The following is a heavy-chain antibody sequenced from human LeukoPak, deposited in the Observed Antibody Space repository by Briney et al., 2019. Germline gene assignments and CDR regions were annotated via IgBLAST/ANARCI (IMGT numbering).Heavy chain of an antibody. J-gene: IGHJ5*02. V-gene: IGHV4-59*01. Sequence: SETLSLTCTVSGGSISSYYWSWIRQPPGKGLEWIGYIYYSGSTNYNPSLKSRVTISVDTSKNQFSLKLSSVTAADTAVYYCARAHYDSSGYYLNWFDPWGQGTLVTVSS. CDR2: IYYSGST. CDR1: GGSISSYY. CDR3: ARAHYDSSGYYLNWFDP. D-gene: IGHD3-22*01.